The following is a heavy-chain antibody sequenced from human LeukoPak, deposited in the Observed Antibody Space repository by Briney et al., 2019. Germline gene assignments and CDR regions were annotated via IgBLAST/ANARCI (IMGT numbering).Heavy chain of an antibody. V-gene: IGHV4-39*01. CDR2: IYYSGST. CDR3: ARLPHCDGTSCFEGGYYSDY. CDR1: GGSISSSDYY. D-gene: IGHD2-2*01. J-gene: IGHJ4*02. Sequence: PSETLSLTCTVSGGSISSSDYYWGWIRQSPGKGLEWIGNIYYSGSTYYNPSLDGRVTISVDTSKNQFSLKLSSVTAADTAVYYCARLPHCDGTSCFEGGYYSDYWGQGTLVIVSS.